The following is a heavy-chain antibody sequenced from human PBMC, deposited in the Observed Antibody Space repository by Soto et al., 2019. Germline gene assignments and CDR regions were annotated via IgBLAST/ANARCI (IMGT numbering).Heavy chain of an antibody. CDR2: ISSSSTM. Sequence: GGSLRLSCAASGFTFSSYSMNWVRQAPGKGLEWVSYISSSSTMYYADSVKGRFTISRDNAKNSLFLHMNSLRDEDTAVYYCARDSTDADSGSYSGDYWGQGTLVTVS. CDR3: ARDSTDADSGSYSGDY. V-gene: IGHV3-48*02. J-gene: IGHJ4*02. D-gene: IGHD1-26*01. CDR1: GFTFSSYS.